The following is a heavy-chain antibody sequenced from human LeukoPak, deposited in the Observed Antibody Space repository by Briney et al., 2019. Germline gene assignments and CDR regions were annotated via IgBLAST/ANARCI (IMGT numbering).Heavy chain of an antibody. D-gene: IGHD6-13*01. CDR2: ISGDGGSI. CDR1: GFTFDDYA. CDR3: AREDYSSSWYALDY. Sequence: GGSLRLSCAASGFTFDDYAIYWVRQAPGKGLEWVSLISGDGGSIYYADSVKGRFTISRDNSKNSLYLQMSSLRTEDTALYYCAREDYSSSWYALDYWGEGTLVTVSS. J-gene: IGHJ4*02. V-gene: IGHV3-43*02.